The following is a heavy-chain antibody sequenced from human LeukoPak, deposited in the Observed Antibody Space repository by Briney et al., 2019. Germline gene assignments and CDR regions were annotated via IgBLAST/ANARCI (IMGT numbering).Heavy chain of an antibody. V-gene: IGHV4-30-4*01. Sequence: SETLSLTCTVSGGSISGYYWSWIRQPPGKGLEWAGYIYYSGSTYYNPSLKSRVTISVDTSKNQFSLKLSSVTAADTAVYYCARVNSGSYYVFDIWGQGTMVTVSS. CDR2: IYYSGST. CDR3: ARVNSGSYYVFDI. CDR1: GGSISGYY. J-gene: IGHJ3*02. D-gene: IGHD1-26*01.